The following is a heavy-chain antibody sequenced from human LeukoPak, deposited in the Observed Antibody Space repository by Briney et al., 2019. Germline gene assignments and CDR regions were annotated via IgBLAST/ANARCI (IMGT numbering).Heavy chain of an antibody. J-gene: IGHJ4*02. D-gene: IGHD6-19*01. V-gene: IGHV4-34*01. Sequence: SETLSLTCAVYGGSFSGYYWSWIRQPPGKGLEWIGEINHSGSTNCNPSLKSRVTISVDTSKNQFSLKLSSVTAADTAVYYCARGGPGYSSGWYFDYWGQGTLVTVSS. CDR1: GGSFSGYY. CDR2: INHSGST. CDR3: ARGGPGYSSGWYFDY.